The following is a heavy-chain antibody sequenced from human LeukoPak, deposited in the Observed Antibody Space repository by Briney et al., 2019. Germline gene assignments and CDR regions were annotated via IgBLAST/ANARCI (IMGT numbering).Heavy chain of an antibody. J-gene: IGHJ4*02. CDR3: ARELYSGYGRFDY. CDR2: ISSGSGYI. D-gene: IGHD5-12*01. V-gene: IGHV3-21*01. CDR1: GFTFSSFT. Sequence: GGSLGLSCAASGFTFSSFTMHWVRQAPGKGLEWVSSISSGSGYIYYADSVKGRFTISRDNAKNSLYLQMNSLRAEDTAVYYCARELYSGYGRFDYWGQGTLVTVSS.